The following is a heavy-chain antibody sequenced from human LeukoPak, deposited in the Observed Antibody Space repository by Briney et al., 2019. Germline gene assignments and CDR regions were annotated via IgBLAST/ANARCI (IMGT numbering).Heavy chain of an antibody. J-gene: IGHJ4*02. Sequence: GGSLRLSCGVSGFTFDDYGMNWVRQAPGKGLEWVSGINWNGGSTGYADSVKGRFTISRDNAKNSLFLQMNSLRAEDTAVYYCARDRITDFWSGYYTNYFDYWGQGTLVTVSS. CDR3: ARDRITDFWSGYYTNYFDY. CDR1: GFTFDDYG. D-gene: IGHD3-3*01. CDR2: INWNGGST. V-gene: IGHV3-20*04.